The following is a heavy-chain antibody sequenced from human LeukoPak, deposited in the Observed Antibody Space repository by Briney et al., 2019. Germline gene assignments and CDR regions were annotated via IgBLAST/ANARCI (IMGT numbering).Heavy chain of an antibody. V-gene: IGHV3-23*01. D-gene: IGHD5-24*01. CDR1: GFTFSSYA. J-gene: IGHJ4*02. CDR3: AKVRLQLYYFDY. Sequence: GGSLRLSCAASGFTFSSYAMSWVRKAPGKGLEWVSAISGSGGSTYYADSVKGRFTISRDNSKNTLYLQMNSLRAEDTAVYYCAKVRLQLYYFDYWGQGTLVTVSS. CDR2: ISGSGGST.